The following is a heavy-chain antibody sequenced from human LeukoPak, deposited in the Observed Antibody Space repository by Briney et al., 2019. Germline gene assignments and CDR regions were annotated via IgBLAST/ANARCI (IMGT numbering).Heavy chain of an antibody. CDR1: GGTFSSYA. CDR2: IIPVFGTA. Sequence: SVKVSCKASGGTFSSYAISWVRQAPGQGLEWMGGIIPVFGTANYAQKFQGRVTITADKSTSTAYMELSSLRSEDTAVYYCARVPLVPAPPPDYYYYYYMDVWGKGTTVTVSS. D-gene: IGHD6-13*01. J-gene: IGHJ6*03. V-gene: IGHV1-69*06. CDR3: ARVPLVPAPPPDYYYYYYMDV.